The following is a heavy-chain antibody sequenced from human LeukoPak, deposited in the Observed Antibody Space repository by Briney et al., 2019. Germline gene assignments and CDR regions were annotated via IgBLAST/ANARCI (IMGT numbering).Heavy chain of an antibody. Sequence: GGSLRLSCAASGFTFSSYAMSRVRQAPGKGLEWVSAISGSASSTYHADSVKGRFTISRDNSKNTLYLQMNSLRAEDTAVYYCAKDLSPGVYWGQGTLVTVSS. CDR3: AKDLSPGVY. J-gene: IGHJ4*02. V-gene: IGHV3-23*01. CDR1: GFTFSSYA. CDR2: ISGSASST.